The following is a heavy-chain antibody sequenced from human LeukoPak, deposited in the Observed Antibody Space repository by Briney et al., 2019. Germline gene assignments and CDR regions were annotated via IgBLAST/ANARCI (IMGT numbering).Heavy chain of an antibody. Sequence: ASVKVSCKASGGTFSSYAISWVRQAPGQGLEWMGGIIPIFGTANYAQKFQGRVTITTDESTSTAYMELSSLRSEDTAVYYCARDSSRQLDAFDIWGQGTMVTVSS. J-gene: IGHJ3*02. CDR3: ARDSSRQLDAFDI. D-gene: IGHD6-19*01. V-gene: IGHV1-69*05. CDR2: IIPIFGTA. CDR1: GGTFSSYA.